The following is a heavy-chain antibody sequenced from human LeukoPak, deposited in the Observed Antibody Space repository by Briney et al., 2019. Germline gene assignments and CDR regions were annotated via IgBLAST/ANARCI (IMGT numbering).Heavy chain of an antibody. CDR1: GFTFSSYG. CDR2: IWYDGSNK. CDR3: ARSEAAVVAAYYFDY. D-gene: IGHD3-22*01. V-gene: IGHV3-33*01. Sequence: GRSLRLSCAASGFTFSSYGMHWVRQAPGKGLEWVAVIWYDGSNKYYADSVKGRFTISRDNSKNTLYLQMNSLRAEDMAVYYCARSEAAVVAAYYFDYWGQGTLVTVSS. J-gene: IGHJ4*02.